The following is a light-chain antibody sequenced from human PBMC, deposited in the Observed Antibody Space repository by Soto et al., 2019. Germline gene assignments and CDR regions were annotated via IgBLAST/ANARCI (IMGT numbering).Light chain of an antibody. CDR1: TSDVGGYNY. Sequence: QSALTQPASVSGSPGQSITISCTGTTSDVGGYNYVSWYQQHPGKAPKLMIYDVSNRPSGVSNRFSGSKSGNTASLTISGLQAEDEADYYCSSYTSSSVVFGEGPSSPS. CDR3: SSYTSSSVV. V-gene: IGLV2-14*03. J-gene: IGLJ2*01. CDR2: DVS.